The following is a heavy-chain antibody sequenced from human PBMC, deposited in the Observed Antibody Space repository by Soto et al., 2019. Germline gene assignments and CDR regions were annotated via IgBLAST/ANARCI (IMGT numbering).Heavy chain of an antibody. J-gene: IGHJ5*02. CDR3: ARGPRSLRP. CDR1: GDSVSSNSAA. D-gene: IGHD5-12*01. Sequence: PSQTLSLTCAISGDSVSSNSAAWNWIRLSPSRGLEWLGRTYYRSKWYGVYAPSVKNRININPDTSKNQFSLHLNSVTPDDTAIYYCARGPRSLRPWGQGTLVTVSS. CDR2: TYYRSKWYG. V-gene: IGHV6-1*01.